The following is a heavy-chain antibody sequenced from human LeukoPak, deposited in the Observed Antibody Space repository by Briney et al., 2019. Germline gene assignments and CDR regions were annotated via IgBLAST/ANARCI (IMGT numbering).Heavy chain of an antibody. CDR2: ISSSSSYI. D-gene: IGHD5-18*01. CDR3: ASGTSYGLVMYYFDY. Sequence: GGSLRLSCAASGFTFSSYSMNWVRQAPGKGLEWVSSISSSSSYIYYADSVKGRFTISSDNAKNSLYLQMNSLRAEDTAVYYCASGTSYGLVMYYFDYWGQGTPVTVSS. J-gene: IGHJ4*02. CDR1: GFTFSSYS. V-gene: IGHV3-21*01.